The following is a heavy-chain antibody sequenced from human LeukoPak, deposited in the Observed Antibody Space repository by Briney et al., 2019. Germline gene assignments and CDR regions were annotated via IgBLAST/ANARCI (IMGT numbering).Heavy chain of an antibody. J-gene: IGHJ4*02. CDR2: IKHDGSEK. CDR3: ATDRGWRTSGYYLYYFAY. V-gene: IGHV3-7*01. Sequence: GGSQRLCCAASGFIFTNYCMSWVRQAPGKGLEWVASIKHDGSEKYYVDSVRGRFTISRDNTMNSLSLQMSSLRAEDTAVYYCATDRGWRTSGYYLYYFAYWGQGTLVTYSS. CDR1: GFIFTNYC. D-gene: IGHD3-3*01.